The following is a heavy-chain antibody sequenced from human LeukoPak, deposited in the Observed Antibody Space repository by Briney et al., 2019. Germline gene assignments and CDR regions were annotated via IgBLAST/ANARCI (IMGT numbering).Heavy chain of an antibody. Sequence: PSETQSLTCTVSGASISSYYWTWIRQPAGKGLEWIGRIYTSGSTNYNPSLKSRVAMSVDTSKNQFSLKLSSVTAADTAVYYCARLSADSSSSRGFDYWGQGTLVTVSS. CDR2: IYTSGST. J-gene: IGHJ4*02. CDR3: ARLSADSSSSRGFDY. CDR1: GASISSYY. V-gene: IGHV4-4*07. D-gene: IGHD2-2*01.